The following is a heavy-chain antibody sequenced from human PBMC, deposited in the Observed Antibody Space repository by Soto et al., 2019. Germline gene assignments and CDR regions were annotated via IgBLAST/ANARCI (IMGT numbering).Heavy chain of an antibody. Sequence: ASVKVSCKASGYTFTNYAVTWVRQAPGQGLEWMGWINVYNGNTKDAQKFQGRVTMTTDTSTNTVYMELRSLTSDDTAVYYCARVRGVGATTSIPGTLDYWGQGTLVTVSS. CDR1: GYTFTNYA. J-gene: IGHJ4*02. CDR3: ARVRGVGATTSIPGTLDY. V-gene: IGHV1-18*01. CDR2: INVYNGNT. D-gene: IGHD1-26*01.